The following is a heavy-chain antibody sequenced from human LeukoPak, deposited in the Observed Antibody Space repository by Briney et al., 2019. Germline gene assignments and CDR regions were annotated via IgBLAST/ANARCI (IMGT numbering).Heavy chain of an antibody. CDR1: GFTFSSYW. CDR2: IYYTGST. J-gene: IGHJ4*02. D-gene: IGHD7-27*01. V-gene: IGHV4-59*01. Sequence: GSLRLSCVASGFTFSSYWMTWVRQAPGKGLEWIGYIYYTGSTSYNPSLRSRVTMSADTSKNQFSLKLSSVTAADTAVYYCASRKLGNDYWGQGTLVTVSS. CDR3: ASRKLGNDY.